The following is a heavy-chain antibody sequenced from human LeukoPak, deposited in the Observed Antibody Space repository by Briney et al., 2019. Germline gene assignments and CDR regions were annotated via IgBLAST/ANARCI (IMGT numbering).Heavy chain of an antibody. CDR3: AKDVRVGGGGMDV. CDR2: ISGSGVNT. Sequence: GGSLRLSCAASGFTFSNYAMNWVRQAPGKGLELVSLISGSGVNTYYADSVKGRFTISRDNSKNTVSLQMNSLRGEDTAVYYCAKDVRVGGGGMDVWGQGTPVTVSS. V-gene: IGHV3-23*01. J-gene: IGHJ6*02. D-gene: IGHD1-26*01. CDR1: GFTFSNYA.